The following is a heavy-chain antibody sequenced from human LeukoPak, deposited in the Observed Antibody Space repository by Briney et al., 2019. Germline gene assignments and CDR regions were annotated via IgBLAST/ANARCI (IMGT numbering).Heavy chain of an antibody. CDR2: IYTSGST. CDR1: GGSFSSGRDY. D-gene: IGHD3-22*01. CDR3: VKSSYDSTGYSGWFDP. J-gene: IGHJ5*02. V-gene: IGHV4-61*02. Sequence: PSETLSLTYTVSGGSFSSGRDYWNWIRQPAGKGLEWIGRIYTSGSTHYNPPLKSRVTMSLDTSRNQVSLKLSSVTAADTAIYYCVKSSYDSTGYSGWFDPWGQGTLVTVSS.